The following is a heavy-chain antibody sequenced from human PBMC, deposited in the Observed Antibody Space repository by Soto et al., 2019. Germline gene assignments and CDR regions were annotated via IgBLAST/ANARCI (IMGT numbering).Heavy chain of an antibody. CDR1: GGTFSSYA. CDR2: IIPIFGTA. CDR3: ARDPEYCISTSCYFNWFDP. D-gene: IGHD2-2*01. Sequence: QVQLVQSGAEVKKPGSSVKVSCKASGGTFSSYAISWVRQAPGQGLEWMGGIIPIFGTANYAQKFQGRVTITADESTSTAYMELRSLRSEDTAVYYCARDPEYCISTSCYFNWFDPWGQGTLVTVSS. V-gene: IGHV1-69*12. J-gene: IGHJ5*02.